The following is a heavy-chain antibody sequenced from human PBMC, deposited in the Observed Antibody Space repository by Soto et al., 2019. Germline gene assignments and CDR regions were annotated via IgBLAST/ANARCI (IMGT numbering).Heavy chain of an antibody. CDR1: GGTFSSYA. V-gene: IGHV1-69*01. Sequence: QVQLVQSGAEVKKPGSSVKVSCKASGGTFSSYAISWVRQAPGQGLGWMGGIIPILGTANYAQKFQGRVTITADESTSTADMELSSLRSEDTAVYYCARDSLRYFDWLSPHYGMDVWGQGTTVTVSS. D-gene: IGHD3-9*01. CDR2: IIPILGTA. CDR3: ARDSLRYFDWLSPHYGMDV. J-gene: IGHJ6*02.